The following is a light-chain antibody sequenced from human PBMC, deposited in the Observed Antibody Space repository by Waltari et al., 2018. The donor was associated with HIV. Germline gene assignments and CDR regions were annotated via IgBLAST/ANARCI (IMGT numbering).Light chain of an antibody. Sequence: QSALTQPPSASGSPGQSVTISCTGTSRDVGGYNYASWYKQHPGDAPKVVIFEVYKRPSGVPDRLSGSKSGNTASLTVSGLQAEDEATYYCASYAGRNNLVFGGGTKLTVL. V-gene: IGLV2-8*01. J-gene: IGLJ2*01. CDR1: SRDVGGYNY. CDR2: EVY. CDR3: ASYAGRNNLV.